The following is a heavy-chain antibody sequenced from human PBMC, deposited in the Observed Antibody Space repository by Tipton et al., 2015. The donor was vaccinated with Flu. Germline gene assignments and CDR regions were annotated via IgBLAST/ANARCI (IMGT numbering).Heavy chain of an antibody. CDR1: GFTFSSYE. D-gene: IGHD6-19*01. J-gene: IGHJ4*02. CDR3: TRDSSGWDQLIFDY. V-gene: IGHV3-48*03. CDR2: ISSSGSTI. Sequence: SLRLSCAASGFTFSSYEMNWVRQAPGKGLEWVSYISSSGSTIYYADSVKGRFTISRDNAKNSLYLQMNSLRAEDTAVYYCTRDSSGWDQLIFDYWGQGTLVTVSS.